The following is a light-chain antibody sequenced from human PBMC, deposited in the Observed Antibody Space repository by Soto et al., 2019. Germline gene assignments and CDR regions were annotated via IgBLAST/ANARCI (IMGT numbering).Light chain of an antibody. J-gene: IGLJ1*01. CDR2: DVS. CDR3: NSYTTSSTLV. V-gene: IGLV2-14*03. CDR1: SSAVGTYKY. Sequence: QSVLTQPASVSGSPGRSITISCTGTSSAVGTYKYVSWYQQHPGKAPKLMIYDVSNRPSGVSNRFSGSKSGNTASLTISGLQAEDEADYYCNSYTTSSTLVFGTGTKVTVL.